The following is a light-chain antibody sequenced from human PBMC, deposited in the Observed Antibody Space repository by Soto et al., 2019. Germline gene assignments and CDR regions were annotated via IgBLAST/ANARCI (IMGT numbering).Light chain of an antibody. Sequence: ESVLTQSPATLSLSPGERATLSCRASPSVSNSLAWYQQKPGQPPRLLIYDASTRATDIPDRISGSGSGTDFTLTISRLEPEDFAVYYCQQHGTSPITFGQGTRLEIK. CDR1: PSVSNS. J-gene: IGKJ5*01. V-gene: IGKV3-20*01. CDR2: DAS. CDR3: QQHGTSPIT.